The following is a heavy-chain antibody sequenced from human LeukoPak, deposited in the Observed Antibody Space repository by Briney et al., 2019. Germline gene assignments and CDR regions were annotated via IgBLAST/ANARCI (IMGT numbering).Heavy chain of an antibody. CDR1: GVSVSSGSYY. D-gene: IGHD3-3*01. V-gene: IGHV4-39*07. Sequence: SETLSLTCTVFGVSVSSGSYYWSWIRQPPGKGLEWIGEICHSGSTNYNPSLKSRVTISVDKSKNQFSLKLSSVTAADTAVYYCARRDLRTIGFDPWGQGTLVTVSS. J-gene: IGHJ5*02. CDR3: ARRDLRTIGFDP. CDR2: ICHSGST.